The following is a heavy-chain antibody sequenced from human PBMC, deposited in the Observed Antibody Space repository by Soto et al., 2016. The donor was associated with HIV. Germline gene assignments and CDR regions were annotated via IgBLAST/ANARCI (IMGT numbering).Heavy chain of an antibody. CDR2: IIPNSGAT. Sequence: QVQLVQSGPEVKKPGASVKVSCKASGYTFTSYGISWVRQAPGQGLEWMGWIIPNSGATNYAQNFQGRVTMTRDTSITTAYMELSRLRSDDTAVYYCARDLYDGSGSYYNVAFDYWGQGRWSPSPQ. D-gene: IGHD3-10*01. CDR1: GYTFTSYG. J-gene: IGHJ4*02. V-gene: IGHV1-2*02. CDR3: ARDLYDGSGSYYNVAFDY.